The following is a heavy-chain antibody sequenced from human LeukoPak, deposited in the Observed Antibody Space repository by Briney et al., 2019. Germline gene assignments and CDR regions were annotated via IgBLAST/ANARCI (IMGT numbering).Heavy chain of an antibody. J-gene: IGHJ6*03. CDR1: GYTFTSHD. Sequence: ASVKVSCKASGYTFTSHDINWVRQATGQGLEWMGWMNPNSGNTGYAQKFQGRVTITRNTSISTAYMELSSLRSEDTAVYYCARAVSSTSWGFDYYYYMDVWGKGTTVTVSS. CDR2: MNPNSGNT. D-gene: IGHD2-2*01. V-gene: IGHV1-8*03. CDR3: ARAVSSTSWGFDYYYYMDV.